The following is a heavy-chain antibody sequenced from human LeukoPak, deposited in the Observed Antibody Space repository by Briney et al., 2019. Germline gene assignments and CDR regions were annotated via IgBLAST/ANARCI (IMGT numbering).Heavy chain of an antibody. Sequence: PGGSLRLSCAASGFIFRKYWMSWVRQAPGKGLEWVANIQQDGSETYYVDSVKGRFTISRDNAKNSLYLQMNSLRADDTAVYYCATSGGSGWSRDINWFDPWGQGTLVTVSS. V-gene: IGHV3-7*01. CDR2: IQQDGSET. CDR3: ATSGGSGWSRDINWFDP. J-gene: IGHJ5*02. CDR1: GFIFRKYW. D-gene: IGHD6-19*01.